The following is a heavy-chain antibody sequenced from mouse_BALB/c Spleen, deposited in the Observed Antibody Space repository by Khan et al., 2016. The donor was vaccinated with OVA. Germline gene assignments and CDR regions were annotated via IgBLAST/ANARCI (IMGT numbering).Heavy chain of an antibody. CDR1: GYTFTDCA. CDR2: ISTYYGDA. V-gene: IGHV1S137*01. CDR3: VRGGGNSRFAY. Sequence: QVQLQQSGAELVRPGVSVKISCKGSGYTFTDCAMHWVKQSHAKSLEWIGVISTYYGDATNNQKFKGKATMTVDKSSSTAYMEIARLTSEDSAFYYCVRGGGNSRFAYWGQGTLVTVSA. J-gene: IGHJ3*01. D-gene: IGHD2-1*01.